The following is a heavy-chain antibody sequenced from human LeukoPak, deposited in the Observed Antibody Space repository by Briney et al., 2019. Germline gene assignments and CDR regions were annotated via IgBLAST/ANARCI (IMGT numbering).Heavy chain of an antibody. CDR3: ARDAWHGQTRHITMVRGAYFDY. Sequence: ASVKVSCKASGYTFTSYYMHWVRQAPRQGLERMGIINPSGGSTSYAQKFQGRVTMTRDTSTSTVYMDLSSLRSEDTAVYYCARDAWHGQTRHITMVRGAYFDYWGQGTLVTVSS. D-gene: IGHD3-10*01. V-gene: IGHV1-46*01. CDR1: GYTFTSYY. CDR2: INPSGGST. J-gene: IGHJ4*02.